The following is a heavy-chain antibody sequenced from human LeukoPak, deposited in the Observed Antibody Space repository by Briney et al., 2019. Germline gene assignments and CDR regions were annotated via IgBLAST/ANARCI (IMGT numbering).Heavy chain of an antibody. CDR2: IFHNENT. CDR3: ARVRPDFWSGYYLERGWFDP. Sequence: SETLSLTCAVSGDSINSGFYWGWLRQPPGKGLEWIGSIFHNENTYYNPSLQSRVTISVDMSKNHFPLRLSSVTAADTAVYYCARVRPDFWSGYYLERGWFDPWGQGTLVTVSS. D-gene: IGHD3-3*01. J-gene: IGHJ5*02. CDR1: GDSINSGFY. V-gene: IGHV4-38-2*01.